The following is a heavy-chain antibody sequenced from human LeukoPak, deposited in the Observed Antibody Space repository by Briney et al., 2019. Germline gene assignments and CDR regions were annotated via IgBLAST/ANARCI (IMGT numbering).Heavy chain of an antibody. D-gene: IGHD1-1*01. CDR3: AREMNWNDGFYYYYYMDV. J-gene: IGHJ6*03. Sequence: PSQTLSLTCTVSGGSISSGSYYWSWIRQPAGKGLEWIGRIYTSGSTNYNPSLKSRVTISGDTSKNQFSLKLSSVTAADTAVYYCAREMNWNDGFYYYYYMDVWGKGTTVTISS. CDR1: GGSISSGSYY. CDR2: IYTSGST. V-gene: IGHV4-61*02.